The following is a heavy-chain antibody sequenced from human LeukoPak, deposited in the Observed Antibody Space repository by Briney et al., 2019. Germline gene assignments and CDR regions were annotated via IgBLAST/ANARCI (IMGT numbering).Heavy chain of an antibody. V-gene: IGHV3-11*01. Sequence: GGSLRLSCAASGFTFSDYYMSWVRQAPGKGLERVSYISLSGSTVYYADSVKGRFTISRDNAKNSLYLQMNSLRAEDTAVYYCARDFTHTAVVIYYYGLDVWGQGTTVTVSS. CDR2: ISLSGSTV. D-gene: IGHD5-18*01. CDR1: GFTFSDYY. J-gene: IGHJ6*02. CDR3: ARDFTHTAVVIYYYGLDV.